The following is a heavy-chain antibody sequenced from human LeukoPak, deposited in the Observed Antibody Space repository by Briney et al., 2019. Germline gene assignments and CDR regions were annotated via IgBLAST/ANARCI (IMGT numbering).Heavy chain of an antibody. D-gene: IGHD3-3*01. CDR3: AHHDVTIFGVVINYYYGMDV. V-gene: IGHV1-69*02. CDR1: GGTFSSYT. CDR2: TIPILGIA. Sequence: GSSVKVSCKASGGTFSSYTISWVRQAPGQGLEWMGRTIPILGIANYAQKFQGRVTITADKSTSTAYMELSSLRSEDTAVYYCAHHDVTIFGVVINYYYGMDVWGQGTTVTVSS. J-gene: IGHJ6*02.